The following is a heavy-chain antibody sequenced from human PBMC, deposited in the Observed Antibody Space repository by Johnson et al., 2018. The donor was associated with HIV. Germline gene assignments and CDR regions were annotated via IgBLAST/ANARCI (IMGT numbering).Heavy chain of an antibody. Sequence: VQLVESGGGVVRPGGSLRLSCATSGFTFDDYAMHWVRQAPGKGLEWVSGISWNSGSIGYADSVKGRFTISRDNAKNSLYLQMNSLRAEDTAIYFCAKVADPYCGGDCYSWLFAFNMWGQGTMVTVSS. D-gene: IGHD2-21*02. J-gene: IGHJ3*02. CDR2: ISWNSGSI. V-gene: IGHV3-9*01. CDR3: AKVADPYCGGDCYSWLFAFNM. CDR1: GFTFDDYA.